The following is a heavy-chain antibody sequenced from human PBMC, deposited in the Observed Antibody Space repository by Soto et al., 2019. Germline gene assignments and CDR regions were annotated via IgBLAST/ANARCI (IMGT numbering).Heavy chain of an antibody. Sequence: QLQLQESGSGLVKPSQTLSLTCAVSGGSISSCGYSWSWIRQPPGKGLEWIGYIYHSGSTSYNPSLRSRVPISVDRSKNQFSLKLSSVTAADTAVYYCARQVGPYGYNPSNWFDPWGQGTLVTVSS. CDR2: IYHSGST. V-gene: IGHV4-30-2*01. J-gene: IGHJ5*02. CDR3: ARQVGPYGYNPSNWFDP. D-gene: IGHD5-12*01. CDR1: GGSISSCGYS.